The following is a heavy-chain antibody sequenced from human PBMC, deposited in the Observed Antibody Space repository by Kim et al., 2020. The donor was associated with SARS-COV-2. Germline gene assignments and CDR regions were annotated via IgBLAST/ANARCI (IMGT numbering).Heavy chain of an antibody. CDR1: GFTVSSNY. CDR3: ASRLGYCSGGSCYRLASSYGAVDC. D-gene: IGHD2-15*01. CDR2: IYSGGST. J-gene: IGHJ4*02. Sequence: GGSLRLSCAASGFTVSSNYMSWVRQAPGKGLEWVSVIYSGGSTYYADSVKGRFTISRDNSKNTRYLQMNSLRAEDTAVYYCASRLGYCSGGSCYRLASSYGAVDCWGQGTLVTVSS. V-gene: IGHV3-53*01.